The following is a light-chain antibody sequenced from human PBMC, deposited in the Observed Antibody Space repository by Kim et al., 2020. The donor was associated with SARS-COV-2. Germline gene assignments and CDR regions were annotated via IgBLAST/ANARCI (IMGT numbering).Light chain of an antibody. CDR1: QTISSY. V-gene: IGKV1-39*01. CDR3: QQTYSDPST. J-gene: IGKJ5*01. Sequence: DIQMTQSPSSLSASVGDRVTITCRASQTISSYLNWYQQTPGRAPKLLIYAASRLQSGVPSRFSGSRSGTNFTLTISSLQPEDSATYYCQQTYSDPSTFGQGTKLEIK. CDR2: AAS.